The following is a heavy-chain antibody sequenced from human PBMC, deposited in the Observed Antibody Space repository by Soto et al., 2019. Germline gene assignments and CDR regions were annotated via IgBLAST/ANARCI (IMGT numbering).Heavy chain of an antibody. CDR3: ARGTYSSPFDY. Sequence: QLQLQESGPGLVKPSETLSLTCTVSGGSISSSSYYWGWIRQPPGKGLEWIGSIYYSGSTYYNPSLKSRVTLSVDTSKIQFSLKLSSVTAADTAVYYCARGTYSSPFDYWGQGTLVTVSS. J-gene: IGHJ4*02. CDR2: IYYSGST. D-gene: IGHD6-13*01. V-gene: IGHV4-39*01. CDR1: GGSISSSSYY.